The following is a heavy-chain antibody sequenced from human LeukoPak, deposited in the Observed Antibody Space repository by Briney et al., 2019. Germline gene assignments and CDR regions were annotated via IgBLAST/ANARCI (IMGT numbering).Heavy chain of an antibody. D-gene: IGHD5-18*01. CDR1: GGSISSYY. V-gene: IGHV4-59*08. CDR2: IYYSGGT. Sequence: PSETLSLTCTVSGGSISSYYWSWIRQPPGKGLEWIGYIYYSGGTNYNPSLKSRVTISVDTSKNQFSLKLSSVTAADTAVYYCARHRGYSYGFDYWGQGTLVTVSS. J-gene: IGHJ4*02. CDR3: ARHRGYSYGFDY.